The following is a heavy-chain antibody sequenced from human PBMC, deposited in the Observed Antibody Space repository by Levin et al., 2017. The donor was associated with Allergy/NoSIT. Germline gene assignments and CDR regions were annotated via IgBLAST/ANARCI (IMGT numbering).Heavy chain of an antibody. CDR2: INHSGST. CDR1: GGSFSGYY. D-gene: IGHD3-3*01. J-gene: IGHJ5*02. CDR3: ARGLTYYDFWSGYYTGCWFDP. Sequence: AGGSLRLSCAVYGGSFSGYYWSWIRQPPGKGLEWIGEINHSGSTNYNPSLKSRVTISVDTSKNQFSLKLSSVTAADTAVYYCARGLTYYDFWSGYYTGCWFDPWGQGTLVTVSS. V-gene: IGHV4-34*01.